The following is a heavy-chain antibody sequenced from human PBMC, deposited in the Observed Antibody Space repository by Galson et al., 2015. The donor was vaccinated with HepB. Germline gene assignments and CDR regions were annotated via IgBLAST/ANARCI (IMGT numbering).Heavy chain of an antibody. V-gene: IGHV5-51*03. CDR2: IYPGDSDT. D-gene: IGHD6-13*01. CDR3: ARGIAAARFFSWGYPKPRNYYFDY. Sequence: QSGAEVKKPGESLKISCKGSGYSFTSYWIGWVRQMPGKGLEWMGIIYPGDSDTRYSPSFQGQVTISADKSISTAYLQWSSLKASDTAMYYCARGIAAARFFSWGYPKPRNYYFDYWGQGTLVTVSS. J-gene: IGHJ4*02. CDR1: GYSFTSYW.